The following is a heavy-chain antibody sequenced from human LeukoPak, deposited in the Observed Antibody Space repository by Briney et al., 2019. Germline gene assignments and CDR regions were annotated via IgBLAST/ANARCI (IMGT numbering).Heavy chain of an antibody. V-gene: IGHV3-23*01. CDR3: ATSFGPVIAAAGTGAD. Sequence: GGSLRLSCAASGFSVSSNYMSWVRQTPGKGLEWVSVISGSGSTTYYADSVKGRFTISRDNSKNTLSLQMNSLRAEDTAVYYCATSFGPVIAAAGTGADWGQGTLVTVSS. CDR2: ISGSGSTT. J-gene: IGHJ4*02. CDR1: GFSVSSNY. D-gene: IGHD6-13*01.